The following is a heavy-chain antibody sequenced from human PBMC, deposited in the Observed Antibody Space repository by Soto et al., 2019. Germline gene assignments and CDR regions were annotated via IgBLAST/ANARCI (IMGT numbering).Heavy chain of an antibody. V-gene: IGHV3-7*05. CDR2: IKQDGSEK. CDR1: GFTFSSYW. CDR3: ARVGWAVEGSVYFQH. J-gene: IGHJ1*01. D-gene: IGHD6-19*01. Sequence: GGSLRLSCAASGFTFSSYWMSWVRQAPGKGLEWVANIKQDGSEKYYVDSVKGRFTISRDNAKNSLYLQMNSLRAEDTAVYYCARVGWAVEGSVYFQHWGQGTLVTVSS.